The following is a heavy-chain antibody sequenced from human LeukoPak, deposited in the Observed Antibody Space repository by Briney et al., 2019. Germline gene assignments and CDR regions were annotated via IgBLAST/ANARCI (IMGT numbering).Heavy chain of an antibody. CDR3: ARTIRGYSYGSPVDY. D-gene: IGHD5-18*01. V-gene: IGHV1-18*04. CDR1: GYTFTSYG. J-gene: IGHJ4*02. CDR2: ISAYNGNT. Sequence: ASVKVSCKASGYTFTSYGISWVRQAPGQGLEWMGLISAYNGNTNYAQKLQGRGTMTTDTSTSTAYMELRSLRSDDTAVYYCARTIRGYSYGSPVDYWGQGTLVTVSS.